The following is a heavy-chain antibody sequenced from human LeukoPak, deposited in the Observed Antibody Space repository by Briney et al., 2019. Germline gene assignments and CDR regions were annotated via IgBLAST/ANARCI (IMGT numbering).Heavy chain of an antibody. D-gene: IGHD6-19*01. Sequence: GGSLRLSCAASGFTFSSYAMSWVRQAPGKGLEWVSAISGSGGSTYYADSVKGRFTISRDNSKNTPCLQMNSLRAEDTAVYYCAKEPYSSGWYGVYFLDYWGQGTLVTVSS. J-gene: IGHJ4*02. CDR3: AKEPYSSGWYGVYFLDY. CDR2: ISGSGGST. CDR1: GFTFSSYA. V-gene: IGHV3-23*01.